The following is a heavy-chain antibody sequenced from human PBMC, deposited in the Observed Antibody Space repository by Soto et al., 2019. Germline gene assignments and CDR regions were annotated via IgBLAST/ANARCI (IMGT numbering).Heavy chain of an antibody. D-gene: IGHD3-22*01. Sequence: SETLSLTCTVSGGSISSSSYYWGWIRQPPGKGLEWIGSIYYSGSTYYNPSLKSRVTISVDTSKNQFSLKLSSVTAADTAVYYCARGDDSSGSGWFDPWGQGTLVTAPQ. J-gene: IGHJ5*02. CDR1: GGSISSSSYY. CDR3: ARGDDSSGSGWFDP. V-gene: IGHV4-39*01. CDR2: IYYSGST.